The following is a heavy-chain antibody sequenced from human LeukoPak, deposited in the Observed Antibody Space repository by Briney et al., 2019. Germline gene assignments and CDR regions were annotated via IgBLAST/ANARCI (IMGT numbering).Heavy chain of an antibody. J-gene: IGHJ4*02. Sequence: GGSLRLSCAGSGFTVRGTHMSWVRQAPRKGLEWVSAMYTGGTTYYADSVKGRFTISRDNSRNTLFLHMSSLRADDTAVYYCAKDEATSGGGLASWGQGTLVTVSS. D-gene: IGHD3-16*01. CDR2: MYTGGTT. CDR3: AKDEATSGGGLAS. CDR1: GFTVRGTH. V-gene: IGHV3-53*01.